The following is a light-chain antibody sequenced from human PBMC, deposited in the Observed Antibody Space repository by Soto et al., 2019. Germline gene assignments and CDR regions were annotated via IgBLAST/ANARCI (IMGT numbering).Light chain of an antibody. CDR1: ENVRTK. Sequence: VKTKTPDILSVSTGERASRSCRASENVRTKVGWYQQKAGQAPRLLIYGASTRATGVPDRFSGSGSVIQVTHTISRRYAVEAVVHYCHPDIRGPLISCCEGTRLEIK. J-gene: IGKJ5*01. CDR3: HPDIRGPLIS. V-gene: IGKV3-15*01. CDR2: GAS.